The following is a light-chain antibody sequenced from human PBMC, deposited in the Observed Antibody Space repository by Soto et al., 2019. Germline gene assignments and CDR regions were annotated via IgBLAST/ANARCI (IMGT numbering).Light chain of an antibody. V-gene: IGLV1-40*01. CDR2: GNS. CDR1: RSNIGAGYD. CDR3: QSYDSSLSAVV. Sequence: QSVLTQPPSVSGAPGQRVTISCTGSRSNIGAGYDVHWYQQLPGTAPKLLIYGNSNRPSVVPDRFSGSKSGTSASLAITGLKAEDEADYYCQSYDSSLSAVVFGGGTKLTVL. J-gene: IGLJ2*01.